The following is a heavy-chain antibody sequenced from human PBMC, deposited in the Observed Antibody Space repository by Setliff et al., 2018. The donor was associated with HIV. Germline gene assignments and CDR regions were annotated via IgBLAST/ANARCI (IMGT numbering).Heavy chain of an antibody. CDR1: GYTFSHYS. D-gene: IGHD1-1*01. V-gene: IGHV1-3*04. CDR2: LRTGNGDT. J-gene: IGHJ4*02. CDR3: ARRASTAEVFDY. Sequence: ASVKVSCKASGYTFSHYSIHWVRQAPGQRPEWMGWLRTGNGDTSYSESLQGRVTFTSDTSANTAYMELRSLGSDDTAVYFCARRASTAEVFDYWGQGTLVTVSS.